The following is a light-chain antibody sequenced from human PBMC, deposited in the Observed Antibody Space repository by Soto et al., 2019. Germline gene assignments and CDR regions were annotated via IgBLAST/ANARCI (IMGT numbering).Light chain of an antibody. CDR3: QQYDDWPIT. Sequence: EIVLTQSPATLSVSPGERATLSCKASQSVSRNLAWYQQKPGQAPRLLIYASSTRATGIPDRFSGSASGTEFTLTISSLQSEDFAVYYCQQYDDWPITFGQGTRLEIK. V-gene: IGKV3-15*01. CDR2: ASS. J-gene: IGKJ5*01. CDR1: QSVSRN.